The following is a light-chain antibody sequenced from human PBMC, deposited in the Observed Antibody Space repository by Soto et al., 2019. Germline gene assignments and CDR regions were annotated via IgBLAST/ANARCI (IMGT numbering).Light chain of an antibody. Sequence: EIVLTQSPATLSLSPGERATLSCRASQSVSSYLAWYQQKPGQAPRLLIYDASNRATGIPVRFSGSGSGTDFTLTISSLEPEDFAVYYCLQRSSWPWTFGQGTKVDIK. V-gene: IGKV3-11*01. CDR1: QSVSSY. CDR3: LQRSSWPWT. J-gene: IGKJ1*01. CDR2: DAS.